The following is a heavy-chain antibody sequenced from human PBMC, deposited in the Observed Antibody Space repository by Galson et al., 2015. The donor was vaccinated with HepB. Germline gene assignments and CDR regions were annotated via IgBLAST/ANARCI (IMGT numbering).Heavy chain of an antibody. CDR1: GGTFSSYA. CDR2: IIPIFGTA. J-gene: IGHJ6*03. Sequence: SVKVSCKASGGTFSSYAISWVRQAPGQGLEWMGGIIPIFGTANYAQKFQGRVTITADESTSTAYMELSSLRSEDTAVYYCARDSRRGYCSSTSCYYYYMDVWGKGTTVTVSS. CDR3: ARDSRRGYCSSTSCYYYYMDV. V-gene: IGHV1-69*13. D-gene: IGHD2-2*01.